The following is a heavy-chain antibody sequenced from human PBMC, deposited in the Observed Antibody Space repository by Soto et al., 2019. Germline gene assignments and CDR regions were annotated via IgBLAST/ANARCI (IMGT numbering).Heavy chain of an antibody. V-gene: IGHV3-74*01. J-gene: IGHJ6*02. Sequence: GGSLRLSCAASGFTFSSYWMHWVRQAPGKGLVWVSRINSDGSSTSYADSVKGRFTISRDNAKNTLYLQMNSLRAEDTAVYYCAREQWLVDRYYYYGMDVWGQGTTVTVSS. CDR1: GFTFSSYW. CDR3: AREQWLVDRYYYYGMDV. D-gene: IGHD6-19*01. CDR2: INSDGSST.